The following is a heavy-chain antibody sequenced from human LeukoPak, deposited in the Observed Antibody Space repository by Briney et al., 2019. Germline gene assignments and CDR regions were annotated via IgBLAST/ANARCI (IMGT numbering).Heavy chain of an antibody. CDR2: ISSSSTI. J-gene: IGHJ3*02. CDR3: ATHLTTVTTRGAFDI. Sequence: HAGGSLRLSCAASGFTFSSYSMNWVRQAPGKGLEWVSYISSSSTIYYADSVKGRFTISRDNAKNSLYLQMNSLRAEDTAVYYCATHLTTVTTRGAFDIWGQGTMVTVSS. V-gene: IGHV3-48*01. CDR1: GFTFSSYS. D-gene: IGHD4-17*01.